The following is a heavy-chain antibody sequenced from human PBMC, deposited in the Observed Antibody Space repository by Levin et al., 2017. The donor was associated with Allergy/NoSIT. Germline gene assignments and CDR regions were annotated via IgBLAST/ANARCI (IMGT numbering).Heavy chain of an antibody. D-gene: IGHD2-2*01. Sequence: GGSLRLSCAASGFTFSSYAMHWVRQAPGKGLEWVAVISYDGSNKYYADSVKGRFTISRDNSKNTLYLQMNSLRAEDTAVYYCANAVVPAAYIEDDAFDIWGQGTMVTVSS. CDR3: ANAVVPAAYIEDDAFDI. CDR2: ISYDGSNK. V-gene: IGHV3-30-3*01. J-gene: IGHJ3*02. CDR1: GFTFSSYA.